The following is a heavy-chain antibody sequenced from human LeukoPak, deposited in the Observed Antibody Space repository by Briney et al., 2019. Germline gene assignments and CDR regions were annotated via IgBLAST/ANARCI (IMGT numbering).Heavy chain of an antibody. CDR1: GGSISSYY. CDR2: IYTSGST. V-gene: IGHV4-4*07. CDR3: ARDEADFHYYYYTDV. J-gene: IGHJ6*03. D-gene: IGHD3/OR15-3a*01. Sequence: SETLSLTCTVSGGSISSYYWSWIRQPAGKGLEWIGRIYTSGSTNYNPSLKSRVTMSVDTSKNQFSLKLSSVTAADTAVYYCARDEADFHYYYYTDVWGKGTTVTVSS.